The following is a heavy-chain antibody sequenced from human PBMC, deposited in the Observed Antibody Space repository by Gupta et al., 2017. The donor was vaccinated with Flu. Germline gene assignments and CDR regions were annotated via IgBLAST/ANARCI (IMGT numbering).Heavy chain of an antibody. CDR2: IIPILGIA. Sequence: QVQLVQSGAEVKKPGSSVKVSCKASGGTFSSYTISWVRQAPGQGLEWMGRIIPILGIANYAQKFQGTVTITADKSTSTAYMELSSLRSEDTAVYYCARDPSRGYSGYDSEWYSDLWGRGTLVTVSS. V-gene: IGHV1-69*08. CDR1: GGTFSSYT. J-gene: IGHJ2*01. CDR3: ARDPSRGYSGYDSEWYSDL. D-gene: IGHD5-12*01.